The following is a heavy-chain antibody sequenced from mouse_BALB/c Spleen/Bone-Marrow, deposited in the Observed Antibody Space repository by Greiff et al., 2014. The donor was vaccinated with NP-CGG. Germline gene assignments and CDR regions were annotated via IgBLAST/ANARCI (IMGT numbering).Heavy chain of an antibody. Sequence: VQLQQPGPELVKPGASVKISCKTSGYTFTDYTLHWVKQSHGKSLEWIGGVNPNSGGTSYNQKFKGKATLNLDKSSTTAYKELRSLTSDDSAVYYCARARHYDFWGQGTTLTVSS. CDR1: GYTFTDYT. J-gene: IGHJ2*01. V-gene: IGHV1-18*01. CDR2: VNPNSGGT. CDR3: ARARHYDF.